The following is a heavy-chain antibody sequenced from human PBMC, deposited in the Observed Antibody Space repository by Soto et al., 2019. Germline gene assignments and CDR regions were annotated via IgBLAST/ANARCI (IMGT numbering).Heavy chain of an antibody. CDR3: AREIVTAGGNNYFDP. D-gene: IGHD2-21*02. Sequence: PSETLSLTCVVSGGTVASSHWWSFARQSPGRGLEWIGNVYHTGDTNFNPSLQSRVTFSVDKSNNQFSLRLTSVTAADTAVYFCAREIVTAGGNNYFDPWGPGTLVTVSS. V-gene: IGHV4-4*02. CDR2: VYHTGDT. CDR1: GGTVASSHW. J-gene: IGHJ5*02.